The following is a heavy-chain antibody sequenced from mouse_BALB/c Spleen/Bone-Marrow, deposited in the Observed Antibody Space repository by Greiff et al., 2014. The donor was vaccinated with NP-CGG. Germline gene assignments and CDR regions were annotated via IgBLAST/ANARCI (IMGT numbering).Heavy chain of an antibody. V-gene: IGHV1-5*01. J-gene: IGHJ3*01. D-gene: IGHD2-14*01. CDR1: GYTFTSYW. Sequence: SGTVLARPGASVKMSCKASGYTFTSYWMHWVKQRPGQGLEWIGAIYPGNSDTSYNQKFKGKAKLTAVTSTSTAYMELSSLTNDDSAVYYCTRYYYRFSAWFAYWGQGTLVTVSA. CDR2: IYPGNSDT. CDR3: TRYYYRFSAWFAY.